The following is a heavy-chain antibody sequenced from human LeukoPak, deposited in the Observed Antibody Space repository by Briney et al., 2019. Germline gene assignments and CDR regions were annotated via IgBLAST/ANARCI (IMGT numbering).Heavy chain of an antibody. D-gene: IGHD3-3*01. CDR2: IKQDGSET. CDR3: ARGLFGVINPTDY. V-gene: IGHV3-7*01. Sequence: PGGSLRLSCAVSGFTFSSHWMSWVRQAPGKGLEWVANIKQDGSETYYVDSVKGRFTISRDNAKNSLFLQMNSLRAEDTAVYYCARGLFGVINPTDYWGQGTLVTVSS. CDR1: GFTFSSHW. J-gene: IGHJ4*02.